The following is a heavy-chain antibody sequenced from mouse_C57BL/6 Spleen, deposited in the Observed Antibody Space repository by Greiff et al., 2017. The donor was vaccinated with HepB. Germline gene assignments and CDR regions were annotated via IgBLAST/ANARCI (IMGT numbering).Heavy chain of an antibody. D-gene: IGHD1-1*01. J-gene: IGHJ1*03. CDR2: ISDGGSYT. CDR1: GFTFSSYA. CDR3: ARDDYYGSSYPRWYFDV. Sequence: DVQLVESGGGLVKPGGSLKLSCAASGFTFSSYAMSWVRQTPEKRLEWVATISDGGSYTYYPDNVKGRFTISRDNAKNNLYLQMSHLKSEDTAMYYCARDDYYGSSYPRWYFDVWGTGTTVTVSS. V-gene: IGHV5-4*01.